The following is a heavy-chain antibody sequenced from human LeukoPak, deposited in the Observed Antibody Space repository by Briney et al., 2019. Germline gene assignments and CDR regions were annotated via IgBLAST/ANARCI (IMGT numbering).Heavy chain of an antibody. CDR2: INHSGST. D-gene: IGHD3-10*01. CDR1: GGSFSGYY. Sequence: SETLSLTCAVYGGSFSGYYWSWIRQPPGKGLEWIGEINHSGSTNYNPSLKSRVTISVDTSKNQFSLKLSSVTAADTAVYYCARGRITMVQGPYQDYWGQGTLVTVSS. J-gene: IGHJ4*02. CDR3: ARGRITMVQGPYQDY. V-gene: IGHV4-34*01.